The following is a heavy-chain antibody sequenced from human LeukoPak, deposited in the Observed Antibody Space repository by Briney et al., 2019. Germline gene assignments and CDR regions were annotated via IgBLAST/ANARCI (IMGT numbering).Heavy chain of an antibody. Sequence: SETLSLTCTVSGGSISSSRYYWGWIRQPPGKGLEWIGSIYYSGSTYYNPSLKSRVTISVDTSKNQFSLKLSSVTAADTAVYYCARLRYYYDSSGLYYFDYWGQGTLVTVSS. D-gene: IGHD3-22*01. CDR1: GGSISSSRYY. CDR3: ARLRYYYDSSGLYYFDY. J-gene: IGHJ4*02. CDR2: IYYSGST. V-gene: IGHV4-39*01.